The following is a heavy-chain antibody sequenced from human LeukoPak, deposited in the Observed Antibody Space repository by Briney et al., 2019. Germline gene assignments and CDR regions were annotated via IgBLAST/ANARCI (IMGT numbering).Heavy chain of an antibody. D-gene: IGHD3-16*01. CDR3: TRRWAGGQTFDS. Sequence: GESLKISCKGSGYSFNTYWIGWVRQMPGKGLEWMGMLSPGDSGATYSPSFQGQVTISADKSISTAYLHWSSLKASDTAMYYCTRRWAGGQTFDSWGQGTMVTVSS. V-gene: IGHV5-51*01. CDR2: LSPGDSGA. CDR1: GYSFNTYW. J-gene: IGHJ3*01.